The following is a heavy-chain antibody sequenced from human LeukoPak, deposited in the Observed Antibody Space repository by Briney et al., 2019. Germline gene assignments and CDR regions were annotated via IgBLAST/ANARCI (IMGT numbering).Heavy chain of an antibody. CDR2: IYSGGTT. J-gene: IGHJ5*02. CDR3: ARGPRGFDP. Sequence: PGGSLRLSCAASGFTFSNYGMSWVRQAPGKGLEWVSVIYSGGTTDYADSVKGRFTISRDNSKNTLYLQMNSLRVEDTAVYYCARGPRGFDPWGQGTLVTVSA. CDR1: GFTFSNYG. V-gene: IGHV3-53*01.